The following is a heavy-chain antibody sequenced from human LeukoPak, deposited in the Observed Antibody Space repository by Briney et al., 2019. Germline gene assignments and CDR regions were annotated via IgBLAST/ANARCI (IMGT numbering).Heavy chain of an antibody. CDR3: ARDRYYYDSSGYYPDFDY. D-gene: IGHD3-22*01. CDR1: GYTFSGHY. V-gene: IGHV1-18*04. Sequence: ASVTVSCKSSGYTFSGHYIHWVRQAPGQGLEWMGWINCGDGDTHYTQKLQGRVTMTTDTFTSTAYMELRSLRSDDTAVYYCARDRYYYDSSGYYPDFDYWGQGTLVTVSS. J-gene: IGHJ4*02. CDR2: INCGDGDT.